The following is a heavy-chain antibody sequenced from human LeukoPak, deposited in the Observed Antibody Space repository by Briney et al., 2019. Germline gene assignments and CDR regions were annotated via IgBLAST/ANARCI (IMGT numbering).Heavy chain of an antibody. CDR2: ISDHGKSR. CDR3: ARARIAAPLLDY. CDR1: GFTFSTYE. J-gene: IGHJ4*02. Sequence: GESLRPSCAASGFTFSTYEMNWVRQTPGKGLEWVSYISDHGKSRNYVDSVKGRFTISRDNAKNSLYLQMNSLRVEDTAVYFCARARIAAPLLDYWGQGTLVTVSS. V-gene: IGHV3-48*03. D-gene: IGHD6-13*01.